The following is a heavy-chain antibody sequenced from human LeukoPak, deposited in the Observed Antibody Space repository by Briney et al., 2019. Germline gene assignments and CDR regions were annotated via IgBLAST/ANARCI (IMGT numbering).Heavy chain of an antibody. D-gene: IGHD2-15*01. CDR3: ARQRRRYCSGGSCSRNWFDP. Sequence: SETLSLTCTVSGGSFSGYYWNWIRQSPGKGLEWIGEINRSGSTNYNPSLKSRVTISIDTSKNQFSLKLTSVTAADTAVYYCARQRRRYCSGGSCSRNWFDPWGQGTLVTVSS. J-gene: IGHJ5*02. CDR2: INRSGST. V-gene: IGHV4-34*01. CDR1: GGSFSGYY.